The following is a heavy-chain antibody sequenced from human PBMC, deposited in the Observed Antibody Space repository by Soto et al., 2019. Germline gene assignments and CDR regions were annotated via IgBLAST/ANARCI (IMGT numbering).Heavy chain of an antibody. Sequence: EVQLVESGGGLVKPGGSLRLSCAASGFAFRSYIMRWVRQAPGKGLEWISSITTSSSYMYYADSVKGRFTISRDNAKKSPDLQMNSLRAEDTAVYYCARASVVLAASLDCWGQGTLVTVSS. J-gene: IGHJ4*02. D-gene: IGHD2-15*01. CDR3: ARASVVLAASLDC. CDR1: GFAFRSYI. CDR2: ITTSSSYM. V-gene: IGHV3-21*01.